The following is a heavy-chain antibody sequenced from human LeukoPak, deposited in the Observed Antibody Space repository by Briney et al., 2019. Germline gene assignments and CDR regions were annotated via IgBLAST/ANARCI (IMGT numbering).Heavy chain of an antibody. CDR3: AIGRGTVEDIVLVVADHFDY. CDR2: XXDXGXT. Sequence: TVSGGSVSSGGYYWSWLRQHQXKGXXXXXXXXDXGXTYYTPSLKSRVTISVDTSKNHFSLKLSSVAAADTSVYYCAIGRGTVEDIVLVVADHFDYWGQGTLVTVSS. D-gene: IGHD2-15*01. CDR1: GGSVSSGGYY. V-gene: IGHV4-31*03. J-gene: IGHJ4*02.